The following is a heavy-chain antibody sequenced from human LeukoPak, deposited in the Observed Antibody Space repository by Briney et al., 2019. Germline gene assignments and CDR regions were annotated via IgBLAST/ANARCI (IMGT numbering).Heavy chain of an antibody. Sequence: GGSLRLSCAASGFSFSTYWMSWVRQAPGKGLEWVANIKQDGSEKYYVDSVKGRFTISRDNAKNSLYLQMNSLRAEDTAVYYCARDRVAGKGDYFDYWGQGTLVTVSS. D-gene: IGHD6-19*01. CDR1: GFSFSTYW. CDR2: IKQDGSEK. CDR3: ARDRVAGKGDYFDY. J-gene: IGHJ4*02. V-gene: IGHV3-7*01.